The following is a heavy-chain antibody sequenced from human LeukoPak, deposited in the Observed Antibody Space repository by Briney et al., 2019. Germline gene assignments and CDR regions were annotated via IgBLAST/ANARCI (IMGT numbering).Heavy chain of an antibody. Sequence: GGSLRLSCAASGFTFSSYWMSWVRQAPGKGLEWVANIGLDGSEKYYVDSVKGRFTISRDNAKNSLCLQMNSLRAEDTAVYYCARDLLYTPAGDYWGQGTLVTVSS. J-gene: IGHJ4*02. CDR1: GFTFSSYW. V-gene: IGHV3-7*04. CDR3: ARDLLYTPAGDY. CDR2: IGLDGSEK. D-gene: IGHD2/OR15-2a*01.